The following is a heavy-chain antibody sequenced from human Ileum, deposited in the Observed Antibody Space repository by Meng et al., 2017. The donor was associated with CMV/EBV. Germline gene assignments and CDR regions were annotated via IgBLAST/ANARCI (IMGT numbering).Heavy chain of an antibody. J-gene: IGHJ4*02. CDR3: AREPPFVPEDS. V-gene: IGHV4-34*01. CDR2: VSHSGVT. D-gene: IGHD1-14*01. Sequence: QVQLNTWCAGLLKPAEKLSLTCAGYGGSVSGYCWSWSRQRPGKGLEWIAEVSHSGVTNYHPSLKSRVTISIDTSKNQFSLHLSSVTAADTAVYYCAREPPFVPEDSWGQGTLVTVSS. CDR1: GGSVSGYC.